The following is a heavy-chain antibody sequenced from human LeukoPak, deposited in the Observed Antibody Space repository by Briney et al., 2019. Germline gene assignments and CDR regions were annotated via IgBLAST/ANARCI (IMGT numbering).Heavy chain of an antibody. Sequence: SVKVSCKASGGTFSSYAISWVRQAPGQGLEWMGGIIPIFGTANYAQKFQGRVTITADESTSTAYMELSSLRSEDTAVYYCASSGYCSGGSCPLQSWGQGTLVTVSS. D-gene: IGHD2-15*01. CDR1: GGTFSSYA. V-gene: IGHV1-69*13. CDR2: IIPIFGTA. J-gene: IGHJ4*02. CDR3: ASSGYCSGGSCPLQS.